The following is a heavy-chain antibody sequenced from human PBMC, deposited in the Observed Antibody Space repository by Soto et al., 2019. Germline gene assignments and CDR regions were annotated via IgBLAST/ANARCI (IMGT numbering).Heavy chain of an antibody. CDR1: GYTFTSYG. CDR3: ARVLPYYDFWSGYWFDP. V-gene: IGHV1-18*01. J-gene: IGHJ5*02. D-gene: IGHD3-3*01. CDR2: ISAYNGNT. Sequence: ASLKVSCKASGYTFTSYGISWVRQAPGQGLEWMGWISAYNGNTNYAQKLQGRVTMTTDTSTSTAYMELRSLRSDDTAVYYCARVLPYYDFWSGYWFDPWGQGTLVTVSS.